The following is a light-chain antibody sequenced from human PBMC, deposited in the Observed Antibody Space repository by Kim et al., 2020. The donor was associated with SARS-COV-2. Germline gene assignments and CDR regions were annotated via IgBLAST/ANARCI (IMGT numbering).Light chain of an antibody. CDR2: GAS. CDR1: QGISNY. V-gene: IGKV1-27*01. CDR3: QKYNSAPLT. Sequence: ASVEDRVTITCRASQGISNYLDWYQQKPEKVPKLLIYGASTLQSGVPSRFSGSGSGTDFTLTIVSLQPEDIATYYCQKYNSAPLTFGGGTKVDIK. J-gene: IGKJ4*01.